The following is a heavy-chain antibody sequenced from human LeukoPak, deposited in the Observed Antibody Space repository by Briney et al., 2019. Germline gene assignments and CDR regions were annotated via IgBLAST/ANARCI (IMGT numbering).Heavy chain of an antibody. D-gene: IGHD2-2*01. Sequence: GGSLRLSCAASGFTFSSYAMSWVRQAPGKGLEWVSGISGYGGTTYHADSVEGRFTISRDNSKNTLYLQMNSLRAEDTAVYYCARSTSGSDYWGQGTLVTVSS. CDR1: GFTFSSYA. J-gene: IGHJ4*02. CDR3: ARSTSGSDY. CDR2: ISGYGGTT. V-gene: IGHV3-23*01.